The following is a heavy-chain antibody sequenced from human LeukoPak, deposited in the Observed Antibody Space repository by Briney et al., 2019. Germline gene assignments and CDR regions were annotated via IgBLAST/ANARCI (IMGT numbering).Heavy chain of an antibody. J-gene: IGHJ4*02. Sequence: PGGSLRLSRAGSRFTHSSYYMNWVHQAPGRGLEWVSSISITSIYIYYADSVKGRFTISRDNAHNPLYLQMNSVRAEDTAVYYCARGYSSGWSGFYDWGQGTVVTVS. V-gene: IGHV3-21*01. D-gene: IGHD6-19*01. CDR2: ISITSIYI. CDR1: RFTHSSYY. CDR3: ARGYSSGWSGFYD.